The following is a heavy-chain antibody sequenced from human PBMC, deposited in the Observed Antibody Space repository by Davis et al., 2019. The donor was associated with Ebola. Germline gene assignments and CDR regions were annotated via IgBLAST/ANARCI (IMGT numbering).Heavy chain of an antibody. CDR3: ARGLEDFIVVVPAAPDY. Sequence: HTGGSLRLSCVASGFTFSSQWMHWVRQAPGKGLMWVSYIDNDGSRGNYADSVKGRFTISRDNAKNTVYLQMNSLRAEDTAVYYCARGLEDFIVVVPAAPDYWGQGTLVTVSS. D-gene: IGHD2-2*01. CDR1: GFTFSSQW. J-gene: IGHJ4*02. V-gene: IGHV3-74*01. CDR2: IDNDGSRG.